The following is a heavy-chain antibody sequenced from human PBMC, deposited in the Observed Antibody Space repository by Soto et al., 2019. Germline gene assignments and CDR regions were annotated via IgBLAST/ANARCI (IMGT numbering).Heavy chain of an antibody. CDR1: VYSFTSYW. V-gene: IGHV5-10-1*01. Sequence: SGESLKISCKGSVYSFTSYWISWVRQMPGKGLEWMGRIDPSDSYTNYSPSFQGHVTISADKSISTAYLQWGSLKASDTAMYYCARTPYCSGGSCYSQGFDYYDSSGYYLPDYWGQGTLVTVSS. CDR2: IDPSDSYT. CDR3: ARTPYCSGGSCYSQGFDYYDSSGYYLPDY. J-gene: IGHJ4*02. D-gene: IGHD3-22*01.